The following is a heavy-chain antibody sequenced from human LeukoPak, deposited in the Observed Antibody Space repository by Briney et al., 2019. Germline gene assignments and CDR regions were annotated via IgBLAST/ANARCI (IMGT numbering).Heavy chain of an antibody. CDR2: IYYSGST. V-gene: IGHV4-31*03. CDR1: GGSISSGGYY. D-gene: IGHD6-13*01. J-gene: IGHJ4*02. Sequence: SETLSLTCTVSGGSISSGGYYWSWIRQHPGKGLEWIGYIYYSGSTYYNPSLKSRVTISVDTSKNQFSLKLSSVTAADTAVYYCARGRGASSSWSLGRIYYFDYWGQGTLVTVSS. CDR3: ARGRGASSSWSLGRIYYFDY.